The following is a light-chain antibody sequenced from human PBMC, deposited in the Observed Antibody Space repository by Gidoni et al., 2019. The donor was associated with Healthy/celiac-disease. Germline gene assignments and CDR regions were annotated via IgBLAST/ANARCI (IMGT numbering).Light chain of an antibody. CDR1: QTVSSSY. CDR2: GAS. V-gene: IGKV3-20*01. Sequence: PGTLSLSPGERATLSCRASQTVSSSYLAWYQQKPGQAPRLPISGASSRATGIPDRFSGSGSGTDFTLTISRLEPEDFAVYYCQQYGSSPRQLTFGGGTKVEIK. J-gene: IGKJ4*01. CDR3: QQYGSSPRQLT.